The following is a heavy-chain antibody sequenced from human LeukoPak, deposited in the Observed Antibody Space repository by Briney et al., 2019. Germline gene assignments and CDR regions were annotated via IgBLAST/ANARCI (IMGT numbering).Heavy chain of an antibody. D-gene: IGHD6-6*01. J-gene: IGHJ5*02. CDR2: IKSKTDGGTA. CDR1: GFTFSNAW. Sequence: GGSLRLSCAASGFTFSNAWMSWVRQAPGKGLEWVGRIKSKTDGGTADYAAPVKGRFTISRDDSKNTLYLQMNSLKTEDTAVYYCTTDPWQLGDPYNWFDPWGQGTLVTVSS. V-gene: IGHV3-15*01. CDR3: TTDPWQLGDPYNWFDP.